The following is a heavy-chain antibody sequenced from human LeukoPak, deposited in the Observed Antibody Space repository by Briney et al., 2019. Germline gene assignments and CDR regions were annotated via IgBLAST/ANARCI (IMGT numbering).Heavy chain of an antibody. V-gene: IGHV4-59*08. D-gene: IGHD6-19*01. J-gene: IGHJ4*02. CDR2: IYYSGST. CDR3: ARHPWQWLVPDY. Sequence: SETLSLTCTVSGGSISSYYWSWIRQPPGKGLEWIGYIYYSGSTNYNPSLKSRVTISVDTSKNQFSLKLNSVTAADTAVYYCARHPWQWLVPDYWGQGTLVTVSS. CDR1: GGSISSYY.